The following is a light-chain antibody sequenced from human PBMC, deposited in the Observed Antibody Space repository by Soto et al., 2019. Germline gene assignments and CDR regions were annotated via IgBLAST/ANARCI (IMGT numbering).Light chain of an antibody. CDR2: AAS. CDR1: QDISSW. J-gene: IGKJ4*01. V-gene: IGKV1-12*01. Sequence: DIQITQSPSSVSASVGDRGTITCRASQDISSWLAWFQQRTGRAPNLLIYAASTLQSGVPSRFRGRGSGTVFTLPISSLQPEDFGTYSCQQASNFPLTFGGGTQVDIK. CDR3: QQASNFPLT.